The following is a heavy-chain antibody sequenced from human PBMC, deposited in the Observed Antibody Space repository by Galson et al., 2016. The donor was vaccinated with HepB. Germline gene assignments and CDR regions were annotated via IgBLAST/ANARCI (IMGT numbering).Heavy chain of an antibody. J-gene: IGHJ3*02. Sequence: LSLTCSVSGASISSDYYYWVWIRQAPGKGLAFIGSVFHRGTTNYNPSLGSRVTKSVDTPKNQFSLTLTSVTAADTAVHYCAGLRTNNWYQNALDIWGRGTLVAVSS. CDR1: GASISSDYYY. CDR2: VFHRGTT. V-gene: IGHV4-39*01. CDR3: AGLRTNNWYQNALDI. D-gene: IGHD1-1*01.